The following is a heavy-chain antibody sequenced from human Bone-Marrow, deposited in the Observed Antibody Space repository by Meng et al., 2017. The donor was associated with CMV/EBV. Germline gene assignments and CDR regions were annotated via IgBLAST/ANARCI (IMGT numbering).Heavy chain of an antibody. Sequence: GESLKISCAASGFTFSDHYMDWVRQAPGKGLEWVGRTRNKANSYTTEYAASVKGRFTISRDDSKNSLYLQMNSLKTEDTAVYYCTTGKNYYYYGKDVWGQGTTVTVSS. CDR1: GFTFSDHY. D-gene: IGHD1-1*01. CDR2: TRNKANSYTT. CDR3: TTGKNYYYYGKDV. V-gene: IGHV3-72*01. J-gene: IGHJ6*01.